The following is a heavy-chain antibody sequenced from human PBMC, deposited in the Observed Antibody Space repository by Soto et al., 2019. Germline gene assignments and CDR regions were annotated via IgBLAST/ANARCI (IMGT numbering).Heavy chain of an antibody. J-gene: IGHJ4*02. CDR3: GSQILYFRASPNFDS. D-gene: IGHD1-26*01. V-gene: IGHV3-23*01. CDR1: GFTFIIQA. Sequence: GGSLRLSCEASGFTFIIQAMRWVRQAPGKGLEWVSSISAIGGNTYYADSVKGRFTISRDNSKNTLYLQMNSLRGEDTAVYYCGSQILYFRASPNFDSWGQGTLVTVSS. CDR2: ISAIGGNT.